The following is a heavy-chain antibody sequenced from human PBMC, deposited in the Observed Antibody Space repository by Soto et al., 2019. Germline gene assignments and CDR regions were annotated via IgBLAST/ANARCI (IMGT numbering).Heavy chain of an antibody. J-gene: IGHJ4*02. Sequence: RRLSCVASGFTFGNYAMHWVRQAPGKGLEWVVVMSYDGSNKYYADSVKGRSTISRDNSRSTLYLQMNSLRAEDSALYYCARSYDSSGYYRFDSWGQGTLVTVSS. CDR2: MSYDGSNK. V-gene: IGHV3-30-3*01. CDR3: ARSYDSSGYYRFDS. D-gene: IGHD3-22*01. CDR1: GFTFGNYA.